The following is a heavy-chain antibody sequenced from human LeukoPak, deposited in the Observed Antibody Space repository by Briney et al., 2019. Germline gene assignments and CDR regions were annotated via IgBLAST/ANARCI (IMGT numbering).Heavy chain of an antibody. J-gene: IGHJ3*02. CDR3: ARGRSFAHYDFWSGTTANDAFDI. V-gene: IGHV1-8*03. D-gene: IGHD3-3*01. Sequence: ASVKVSCKASGYTFTSYDINWVRQATGQGLEWMGWMNPNSGNTGYAQKFQGRVTITRNTSISTAYMELSSLRSEDTAVYYYARGRSFAHYDFWSGTTANDAFDIWGQGTMVTVSS. CDR2: MNPNSGNT. CDR1: GYTFTSYD.